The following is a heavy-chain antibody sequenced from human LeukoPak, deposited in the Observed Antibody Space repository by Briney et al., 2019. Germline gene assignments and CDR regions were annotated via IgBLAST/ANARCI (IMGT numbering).Heavy chain of an antibody. J-gene: IGHJ4*02. D-gene: IGHD5-12*01. CDR1: GASISSGAYY. V-gene: IGHV4-31*03. CDR2: IFYSGST. Sequence: SETLSLTCTVSGASISSGAYYWTWIRQHPGKGLEWIGYIFYSGSTYYNPSLKSRLTISVDTSKNQFSLKLSSVTAADTAVYYCASALLFYNGYAYYYFDYWGQGTLVTVSS. CDR3: ASALLFYNGYAYYYFDY.